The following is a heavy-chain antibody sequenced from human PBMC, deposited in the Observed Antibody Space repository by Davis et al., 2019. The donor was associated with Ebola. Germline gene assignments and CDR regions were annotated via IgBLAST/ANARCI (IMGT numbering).Heavy chain of an antibody. J-gene: IGHJ4*02. V-gene: IGHV4-61*05. Sequence: SETLSLTCTVSGGSISSSSYHWGWIRQPPGKGLEWIGYIYYSGSTNYNPSLKSRVTISVDTSKNQFSLKLSSVTAADTAVYYCARVYYDILTGLTLFDYWGQGTLVTVSS. D-gene: IGHD3-9*01. CDR3: ARVYYDILTGLTLFDY. CDR2: IYYSGST. CDR1: GGSISSSSYH.